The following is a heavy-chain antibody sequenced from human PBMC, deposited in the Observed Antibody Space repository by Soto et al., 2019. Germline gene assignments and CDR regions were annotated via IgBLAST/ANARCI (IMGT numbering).Heavy chain of an antibody. J-gene: IGHJ4*02. CDR3: ARDYYFVSSGYSPLDY. D-gene: IGHD3-22*01. CDR2: ITTSSGSK. Sequence: WWSLRLSCLASVFTFTRYSMNWLRQAPGKRLELVSSITTSSGSKSYADSVKGRFTISRGNAKNALYLQMDSLGVEDTAVYFCARDYYFVSSGYSPLDYWGQGTLVTDSS. V-gene: IGHV3-21*01. CDR1: VFTFTRYS.